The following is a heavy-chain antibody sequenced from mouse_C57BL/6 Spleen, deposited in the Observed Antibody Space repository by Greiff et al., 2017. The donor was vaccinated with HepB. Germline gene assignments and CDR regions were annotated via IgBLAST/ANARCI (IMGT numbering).Heavy chain of an antibody. CDR1: GYSITSGYY. J-gene: IGHJ2*01. CDR3: ARENYGSSFYFDY. Sequence: EVKLVESGPGLVKPSQSLSLTCSVTGYSITSGYYWNWIRQFPGNKLEWMGYISYDGSNNYNPSLKNRISITRDTSKNQFFLKLNSVTTEDTATYYCARENYGSSFYFDYWGQGTLSQSPQ. CDR2: ISYDGSN. V-gene: IGHV3-6*01. D-gene: IGHD1-1*01.